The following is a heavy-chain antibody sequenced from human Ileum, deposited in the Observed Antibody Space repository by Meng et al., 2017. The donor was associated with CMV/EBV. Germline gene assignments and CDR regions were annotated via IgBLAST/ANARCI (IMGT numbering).Heavy chain of an antibody. Sequence: ELQVRYTGGGFVEPGCPLSHTSAASDFAVSHDHTDWVRQAPGRGLEWVSIIENHGTSYCADSVKGRSTISRDNSKNTLFLQMNILRVDDTALYYCTGAGGFSDPWGQGTLVTVSS. CDR2: IENHGTS. CDR3: TGAGGFSDP. V-gene: IGHV3-66*01. D-gene: IGHD3-16*01. CDR1: DFAVSHDH. J-gene: IGHJ5*02.